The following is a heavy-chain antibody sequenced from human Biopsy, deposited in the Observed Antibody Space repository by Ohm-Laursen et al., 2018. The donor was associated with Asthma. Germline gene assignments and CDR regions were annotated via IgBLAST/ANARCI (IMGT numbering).Heavy chain of an antibody. V-gene: IGHV1-69*01. CDR3: ARCQVGYSSGWSLLLKKIYYSGMDV. Sequence: SSVKVSCKSPGGTFSNFAISWVRQAPGQGLEWLGGIMTVFGTTNYAQKFQGRVTITADESTSTVYMEVTSLRSEDTAIYYCARCQVGYSSGWSLLLKKIYYSGMDVWGQGNAVTVSS. D-gene: IGHD6-19*01. CDR1: GGTFSNFA. CDR2: IMTVFGTT. J-gene: IGHJ6*02.